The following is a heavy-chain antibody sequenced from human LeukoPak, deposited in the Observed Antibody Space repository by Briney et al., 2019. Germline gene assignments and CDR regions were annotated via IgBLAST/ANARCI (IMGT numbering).Heavy chain of an antibody. V-gene: IGHV1-8*01. CDR1: GYTFTSYD. CDR2: MNPNSGNT. CDR3: ARGSRIVTTLDY. J-gene: IGHJ4*02. Sequence: ASVKVSCKASGYTFTSYDINWVRQATGQGLEWMGWMNPNSGNTGYAQKFQGRVTMTRNTSISTAYMELSSLRSEDTAVYYCARGSRIVTTLDYWGQGTLVTVSS. D-gene: IGHD2-15*01.